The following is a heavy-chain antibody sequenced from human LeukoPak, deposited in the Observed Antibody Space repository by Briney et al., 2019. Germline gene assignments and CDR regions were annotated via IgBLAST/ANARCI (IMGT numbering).Heavy chain of an antibody. CDR2: IYYSGST. CDR1: GGSISSYY. J-gene: IGHJ5*02. CDR3: ARQLVGSILYWFDP. V-gene: IGHV4-59*12. D-gene: IGHD6-6*01. Sequence: SETLSLTCTVSGGSISSYYWSWIRQPPGKGLEWIGYIYYSGSTNYNPSLKSRVTMSVDTSKNQFSLKLSSVTAADTAVYYCARQLVGSILYWFDPWGQGTLVTVSS.